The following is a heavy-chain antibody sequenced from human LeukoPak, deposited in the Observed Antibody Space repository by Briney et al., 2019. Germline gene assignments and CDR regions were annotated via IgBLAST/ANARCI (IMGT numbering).Heavy chain of an antibody. CDR2: ISAYNGNT. D-gene: IGHD3-22*01. CDR1: GYTFTSYG. V-gene: IGHV1-18*01. J-gene: IGHJ4*02. CDR3: ARDYDSSGYSSHFDY. Sequence: ASVKVSCKASGYTFTSYGINWVRQAPGQGLEWMGWISAYNGNTNYAQKLQGRVTMTTDTSTSTAYMELRSLRSDDTAVYYCARDYDSSGYSSHFDYWGQGTLVTVSS.